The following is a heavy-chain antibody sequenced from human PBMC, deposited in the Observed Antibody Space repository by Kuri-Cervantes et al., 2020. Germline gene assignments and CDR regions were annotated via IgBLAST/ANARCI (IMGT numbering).Heavy chain of an antibody. D-gene: IGHD6-19*01. Sequence: GESLKISCAASGFTCSHYWMHWVRQAPRKGLVWVSRINSDGSSTSYADSVKGRFTISRNNAKNTLYLQMNSLRAEDTAVYYCASGAAVAGYYYSGMDVWGQGTTVTVSS. CDR2: INSDGSST. V-gene: IGHV3-74*01. CDR1: GFTCSHYW. J-gene: IGHJ6*02. CDR3: ASGAAVAGYYYSGMDV.